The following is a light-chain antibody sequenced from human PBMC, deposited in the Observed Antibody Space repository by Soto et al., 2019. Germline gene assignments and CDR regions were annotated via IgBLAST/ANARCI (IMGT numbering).Light chain of an antibody. CDR3: QQYDVFSPRWT. Sequence: DIQMTQSPSTLSASVGDTVTITCRASQSISIWLAWHQQKPGKAPKLLIYDASRLESGVPSRFSGSGSGTEFTLTISSLQPDDFATYYCQQYDVFSPRWTLGQGTKVDIK. CDR2: DAS. J-gene: IGKJ1*01. CDR1: QSISIW. V-gene: IGKV1-5*01.